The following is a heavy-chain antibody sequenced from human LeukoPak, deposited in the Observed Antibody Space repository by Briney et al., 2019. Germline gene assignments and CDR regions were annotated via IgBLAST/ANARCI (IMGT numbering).Heavy chain of an antibody. D-gene: IGHD4-17*01. J-gene: IGHJ4*02. CDR1: GGSFSGYY. CDR3: ALSGNDGDFPFDY. Sequence: SETLSLTCAVYGGSFSGYYWSWIRQPPGKGLEWIGEINHSGSTNYNPSLKSRVTISVDTSKNQFSLKLSSVTAADTAVYYCALSGNDGDFPFDYWGQGTLVTVSS. V-gene: IGHV4-34*01. CDR2: INHSGST.